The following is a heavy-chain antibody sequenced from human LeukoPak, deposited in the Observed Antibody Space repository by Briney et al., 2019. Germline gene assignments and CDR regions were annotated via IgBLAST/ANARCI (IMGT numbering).Heavy chain of an antibody. CDR2: ISSSGRTI. CDR3: ARDYYDSSGYYHIDY. V-gene: IGHV3-11*01. J-gene: IGHJ4*02. D-gene: IGHD3-22*01. CDR1: GFTFSDYY. Sequence: PGGSLRLSCAASGFTFSDYYMSWIRQAPGKGLEWVSYISSSGRTIYYADSVKGRFTISRDNAKNSLYLQMNSLRAEDTAVYYCARDYYDSSGYYHIDYWGQGTLVTVSS.